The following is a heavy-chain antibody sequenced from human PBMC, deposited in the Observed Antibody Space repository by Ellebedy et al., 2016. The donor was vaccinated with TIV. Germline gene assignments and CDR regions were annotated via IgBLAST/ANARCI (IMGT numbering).Heavy chain of an antibody. D-gene: IGHD1/OR15-1a*01. Sequence: GESLKISCAASGFSFSTLWMSWVRQAPGKGLEWVANIKQDGSGKNYVDSVRGRFTISRDNAKNYLYLQMNSVRVEDTALYYCARENWTNDYWGQGTLVTVSS. V-gene: IGHV3-7*04. CDR3: ARENWTNDY. J-gene: IGHJ4*02. CDR2: IKQDGSGK. CDR1: GFSFSTLW.